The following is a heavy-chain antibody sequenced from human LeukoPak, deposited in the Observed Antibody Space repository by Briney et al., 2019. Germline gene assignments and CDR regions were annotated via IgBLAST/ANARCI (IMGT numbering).Heavy chain of an antibody. D-gene: IGHD6-19*01. CDR1: GFTFSSYA. J-gene: IGHJ4*02. CDR2: ISYDGSNK. V-gene: IGHV3-30-3*01. CDR3: ARVFGQAVAGTRLSY. Sequence: GGSLRLSCAASGFTFSSYAMHWVRQAPGKGLEWVAVISYDGSNKYYADSVKGRFTISRDNSKNTLYLQMNSLRAEDTAVYYCARVFGQAVAGTRLSYWGQGTLVTVSS.